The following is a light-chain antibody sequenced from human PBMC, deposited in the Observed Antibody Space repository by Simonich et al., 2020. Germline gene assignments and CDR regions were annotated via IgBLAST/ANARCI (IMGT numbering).Light chain of an antibody. CDR3: QQYGSSPYT. Sequence: IVLTQSPGTLSLSPGERATLSCRASQSVSSSYLAWYQQKPGLAPRLLIYDASSRATGSPDRFSGSGSGTDFTLTISRLEPDDFAVYYCQQYGSSPYTFGQGTKLEIK. J-gene: IGKJ2*01. CDR1: QSVSSSY. V-gene: IGKV3D-20*01. CDR2: DAS.